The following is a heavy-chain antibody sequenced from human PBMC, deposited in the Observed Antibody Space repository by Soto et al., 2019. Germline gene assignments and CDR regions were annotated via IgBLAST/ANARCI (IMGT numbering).Heavy chain of an antibody. V-gene: IGHV4-30-4*01. CDR1: GGSISSGDYY. CDR3: ARESEYYYDSSGYCEVNWFDP. Sequence: SETLSLTCTVSGGSISSGDYYWSWIRQPPGKGLEWIGYIYYSGSTYYNPSLKSRVTISVDTSKNQFSLKLSSVTAADTAVYYCARESEYYYDSSGYCEVNWFDPWGQGTLVTVSS. CDR2: IYYSGST. J-gene: IGHJ5*02. D-gene: IGHD3-22*01.